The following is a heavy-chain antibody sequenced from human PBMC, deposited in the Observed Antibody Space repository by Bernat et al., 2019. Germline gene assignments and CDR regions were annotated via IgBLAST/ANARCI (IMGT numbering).Heavy chain of an antibody. D-gene: IGHD4-17*01. J-gene: IGHJ4*02. CDR3: ARGTTVTFSI. V-gene: IGHV4-4*02. CDR2: IYHTGNT. CDR1: GGSISSNYW. Sequence: QVQLQESGPGLVKPSETLSLTCVVSGGSISSNYWSWVRQPPGKGLEWIGEIYHTGNTNYNPSLKSRVTISVDKSKNQFSLKLSSVTAADTAVYYCARGTTVTFSIWGQGTLVTVSS.